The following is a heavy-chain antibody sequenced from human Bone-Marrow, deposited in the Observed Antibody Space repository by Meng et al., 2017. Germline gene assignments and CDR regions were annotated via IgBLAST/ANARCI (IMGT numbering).Heavy chain of an antibody. Sequence: GESLKISCAASGFTVSSNYMSWVRQAPGKGLEWVSVIYSGGSTYYADSVKGRFTISRHNSKNTLYLQMNSLRAEDTAVYYCARDSVEMATIGYGMDVWGQATTVTVSS. CDR3: ARDSVEMATIGYGMDV. CDR1: GFTVSSNY. CDR2: IYSGGST. J-gene: IGHJ6*02. D-gene: IGHD5-24*01. V-gene: IGHV3-53*04.